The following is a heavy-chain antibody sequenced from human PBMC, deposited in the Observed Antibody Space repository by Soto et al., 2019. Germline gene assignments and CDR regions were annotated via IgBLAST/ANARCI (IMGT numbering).Heavy chain of an antibody. V-gene: IGHV1-69*13. J-gene: IGHJ6*02. CDR3: ARAGITIFGVVTHYYYGMDV. D-gene: IGHD3-3*01. Sequence: SVKVSCKASGGTFSSYAISWVRQAPGQGLEWMGGIIPIFGTANYAQKFQGRVTITADESTSTAYMELSSLRSEDTAVYYCARAGITIFGVVTHYYYGMDVWGQGTKVTVSS. CDR2: IIPIFGTA. CDR1: GGTFSSYA.